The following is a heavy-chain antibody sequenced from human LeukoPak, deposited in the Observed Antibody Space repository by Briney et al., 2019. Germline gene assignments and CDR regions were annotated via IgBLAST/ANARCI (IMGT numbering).Heavy chain of an antibody. CDR2: IYYSGST. J-gene: IGHJ5*02. CDR3: ARKNLPWGAWFDP. CDR1: GGSISSYY. Sequence: SETLSLTCTVSGGSISSYYWSWIRQPPGNGLEWIGYIYYSGSTNYNPSLKSRVTISVDTSKNQFSLKLSSVTAADTAVYYCARKNLPWGAWFDPGGQGTLVTVS. V-gene: IGHV4-59*12. D-gene: IGHD3-16*01.